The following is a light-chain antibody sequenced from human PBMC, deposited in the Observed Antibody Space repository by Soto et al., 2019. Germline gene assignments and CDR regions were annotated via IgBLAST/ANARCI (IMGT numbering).Light chain of an antibody. V-gene: IGKV3-20*01. J-gene: IGKJ1*01. Sequence: EIVLTQSPGTLSLSPGERATLSCRASQSVSSSFLAWYQQKPGQAPRLLIYGASNRATGIPDRFSGSGSGTDFTLTISRLEREDFAVYYCQQYVTSPWAFGQGTKVAIE. CDR1: QSVSSSF. CDR3: QQYVTSPWA. CDR2: GAS.